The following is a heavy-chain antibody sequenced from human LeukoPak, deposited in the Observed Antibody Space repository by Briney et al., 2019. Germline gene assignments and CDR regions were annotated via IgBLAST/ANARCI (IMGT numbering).Heavy chain of an antibody. D-gene: IGHD2-21*02. Sequence: GASVKVSCKASGYTFTSYGISWVRQAPGQGLEWMGWISAYNGNTNYAQKLQGRVTMTTDTSTSTAYMELRSLRSDDTAVYYCARDPTPRAFVVVTAMPGYWGQGTLVTVSS. CDR2: ISAYNGNT. CDR1: GYTFTSYG. CDR3: ARDPTPRAFVVVTAMPGY. V-gene: IGHV1-18*01. J-gene: IGHJ4*02.